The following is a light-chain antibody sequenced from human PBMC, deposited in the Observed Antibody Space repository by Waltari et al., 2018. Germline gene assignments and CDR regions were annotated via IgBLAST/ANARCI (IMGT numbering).Light chain of an antibody. Sequence: DVVLTQSPLSLPVTLGQPASISCKSSQSLVHSDGNTYLAWFHQRPGQSPSLLIYKVSNRESGVPDRFSASGSGTDCTLKISRVEAEDVGVFYCMQGTHWPLTFGGGTTVEIK. J-gene: IGKJ4*01. CDR1: QSLVHSDGNTY. CDR2: KVS. CDR3: MQGTHWPLT. V-gene: IGKV2-30*02.